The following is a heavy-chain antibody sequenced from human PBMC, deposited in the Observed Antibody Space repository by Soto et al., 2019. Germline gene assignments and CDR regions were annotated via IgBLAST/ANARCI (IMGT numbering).Heavy chain of an antibody. CDR1: GASITQHY. D-gene: IGHD2-2*01. V-gene: IGHV4-59*11. CDR2: VSSTGST. Sequence: PSETLSLTCTVSGASITQHYWNWIRQSPGKGLEWIVSVSSTGSTVYNPSLTSRVTVSLDTSKNQFSLTLNSVTAADTAVYYCAKEKISTSCCNWFDPWGQGTLVTVSS. CDR3: AKEKISTSCCNWFDP. J-gene: IGHJ5*02.